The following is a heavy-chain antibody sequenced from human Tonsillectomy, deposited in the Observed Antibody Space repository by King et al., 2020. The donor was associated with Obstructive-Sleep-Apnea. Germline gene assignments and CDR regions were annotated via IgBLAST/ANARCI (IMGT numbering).Heavy chain of an antibody. J-gene: IGHJ4*01. CDR3: AGDYGDYKVDY. CDR2: IYYNGNT. V-gene: IGHV4-59*03. Sequence: VQLQESGPRLVKPWETLSLTCTVSGGSFGAYYWSWIRQPPGRGLGWVGNIYYNGNTNYNPSLKSRITKSVDTSKKQFSLTLRPVTGADTAVYFCAGDYGDYKVDYWGQGSLVTVPS. D-gene: IGHD4-17*01. CDR1: GGSFGAYY.